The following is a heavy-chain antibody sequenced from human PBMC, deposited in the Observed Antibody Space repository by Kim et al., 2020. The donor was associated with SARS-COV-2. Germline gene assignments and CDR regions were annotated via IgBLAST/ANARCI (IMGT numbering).Heavy chain of an antibody. Sequence: GGSLRLSCAASGFTFSSYSMNWVRQAPGKGLEWVSSISSSSNYIYYADSLKGRFTISRDNAKNSLYLQMNSLRAEDTAVYYCARARGYCDGGSCYWGDETRENWYFDLWGRGTLVTVSS. J-gene: IGHJ2*01. CDR2: ISSSSNYI. CDR1: GFTFSSYS. D-gene: IGHD2-15*01. CDR3: ARARGYCDGGSCYWGDETRENWYFDL. V-gene: IGHV3-21*01.